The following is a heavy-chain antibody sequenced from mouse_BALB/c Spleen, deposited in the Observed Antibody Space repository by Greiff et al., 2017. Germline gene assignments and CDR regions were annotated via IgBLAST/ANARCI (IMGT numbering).Heavy chain of an antibody. CDR3: ARGGDYDDWDY. CDR2: ISSGGST. V-gene: IGHV5-6-5*01. J-gene: IGHJ4*01. Sequence: EVMLVESGGGLVKPGGSLKLSCAASGFTFSSYAMSWVRQTPEKRLEWVASISSGGSTYYPDSVKGRFTISRDNARNILYLQMSSLRSEDTAMYYCARGGDYDDWDYWGQGTSVTVSS. D-gene: IGHD2-4*01. CDR1: GFTFSSYA.